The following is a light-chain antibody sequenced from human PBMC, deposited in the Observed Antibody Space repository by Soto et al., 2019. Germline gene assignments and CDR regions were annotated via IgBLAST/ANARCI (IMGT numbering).Light chain of an antibody. J-gene: IGKJ1*01. CDR1: RGVSANY. Sequence: ELVLTQSPVTLSLSPVAGDTLSCRPSRGVSANYLAWYQQKPGQAPTLLIYGASIRAAGIPARFSGSGSGTDFTLTIRRLEPDDFAVYYCQQYGSSPRTFGQGTKVDIK. CDR2: GAS. V-gene: IGKV3-20*01. CDR3: QQYGSSPRT.